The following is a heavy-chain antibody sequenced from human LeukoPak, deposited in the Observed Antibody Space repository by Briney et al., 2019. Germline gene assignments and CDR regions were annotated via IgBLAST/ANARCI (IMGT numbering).Heavy chain of an antibody. J-gene: IGHJ4*02. CDR2: IFQSVST. CDR1: GYSISGGYY. CDR3: ARNNSNGFDF. V-gene: IGHV4-38-2*02. D-gene: IGHD6-19*01. Sequence: PSETLSLTCTVSGYSISGGYYWGWIRQPPRKGLEWIGTIFQSVSTYYNPSLKSRVTTSVDTSKNQFSLKLSSVTAADTAVYYCARNNSNGFDFWSQGTLVTVSS.